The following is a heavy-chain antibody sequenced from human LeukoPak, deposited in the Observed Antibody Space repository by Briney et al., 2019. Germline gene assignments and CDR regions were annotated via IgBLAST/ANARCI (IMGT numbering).Heavy chain of an antibody. CDR2: IYHSGST. CDR1: GGSIRSFS. V-gene: IGHV4-59*08. Sequence: SETLSLTCTVSGGSIRSFSWSWIRQPPGKGPEWIGHIYHSGSTNYNPSFRSRVTISVDTSKNHFSLELSSVTAADTAVYYCVRHAATRHNYGMDVWGQGTTVTVSS. J-gene: IGHJ6*02. CDR3: VRHAATRHNYGMDV. D-gene: IGHD2-15*01.